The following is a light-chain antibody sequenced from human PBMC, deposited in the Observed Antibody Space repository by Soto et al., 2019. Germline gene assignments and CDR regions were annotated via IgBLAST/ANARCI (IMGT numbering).Light chain of an antibody. CDR1: SSDVGGYNY. CDR3: AAWDDGLNGSV. Sequence: QSVLTQPASVSGSPGQSITISCTGTSSDVGGYNYVSWHQQHPGKVPKLMIYDVSSRPSGVSNRFSGSKSGNTASLAVIGLQSEDEADYYCAAWDDGLNGSVFGAGTKVTVL. CDR2: DVS. V-gene: IGLV2-14*01. J-gene: IGLJ1*01.